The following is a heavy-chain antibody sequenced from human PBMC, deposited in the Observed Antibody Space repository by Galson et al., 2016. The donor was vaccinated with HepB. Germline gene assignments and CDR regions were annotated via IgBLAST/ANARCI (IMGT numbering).Heavy chain of an antibody. V-gene: IGHV3-23*01. CDR1: GLSLSPYA. D-gene: IGHD3-22*01. CDR3: ARHFSGSY. CDR2: ISASGGSK. Sequence: SLRLSCAGSGLSLSPYAMSWGRQAPGKGLEWVSGISASGGSKTYADSVKGRFTISRDNSKNALHLQMNSLRAEDTAMYFCARHFSGSYLGQGTLVTVSS. J-gene: IGHJ4*02.